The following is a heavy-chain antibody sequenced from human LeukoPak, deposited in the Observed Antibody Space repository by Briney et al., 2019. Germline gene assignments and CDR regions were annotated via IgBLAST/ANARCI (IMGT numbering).Heavy chain of an antibody. D-gene: IGHD6-13*01. Sequence: GGSLRLSCAASGFTFSSYWMSWVRQAPGEGLEWVAKINQDGTEKAYVDSVRGRFTISRDNAKNSLFLQMNSLRAEDTPVYYCARGPLIAAAGTRWGQGTLVTVSS. CDR3: ARGPLIAAAGTR. CDR1: GFTFSSYW. J-gene: IGHJ4*02. V-gene: IGHV3-7*03. CDR2: INQDGTEK.